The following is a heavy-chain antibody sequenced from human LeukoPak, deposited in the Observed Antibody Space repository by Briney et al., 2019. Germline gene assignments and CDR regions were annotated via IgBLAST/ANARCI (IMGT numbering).Heavy chain of an antibody. CDR2: ISYDGSNK. D-gene: IGHD3-10*01. V-gene: IGHV3-30-3*01. CDR1: GFTFSSYA. Sequence: GGSXRXSXAXXGFTFSSYAMHWVRQAPGKGLEWVAVISYDGSNKYYADSVKGRFTISRDNSKNTLYLQMNSLRAEDTAVYYCARDLVLLWFGELSGPFDYWGQGTLVTVSS. J-gene: IGHJ4*02. CDR3: ARDLVLLWFGELSGPFDY.